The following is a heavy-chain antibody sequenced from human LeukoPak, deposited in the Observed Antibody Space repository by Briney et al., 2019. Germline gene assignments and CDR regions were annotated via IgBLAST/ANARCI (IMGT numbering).Heavy chain of an antibody. CDR1: GGSISSGDYY. D-gene: IGHD2-21*02. Sequence: SQTLSLTCTVSGGSISSGDYYWSWIRQPPGKGLEWIGYIYYSGSTYYNPSLKSRVTISVDTSKNQFSLKLSSVTAADTAVYYCARAGGGDPLDFDYWGQGTLVTVSS. CDR3: ARAGGGDPLDFDY. J-gene: IGHJ4*02. CDR2: IYYSGST. V-gene: IGHV4-30-4*01.